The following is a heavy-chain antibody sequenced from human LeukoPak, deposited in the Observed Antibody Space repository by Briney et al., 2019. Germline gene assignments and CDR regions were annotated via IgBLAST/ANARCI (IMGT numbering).Heavy chain of an antibody. D-gene: IGHD3-3*01. V-gene: IGHV3-11*01. Sequence: GGSLTVSCLASGFTFSDYYMSWLRQAPGKGLEWVWYMSSSGSVIYYADSVKGRFTISRDNAKNSLYLQMNNLRVEDTAMYYCARSRSGQYWGQGTLVTVSS. CDR3: ARSRSGQY. CDR1: GFTFSDYY. CDR2: MSSSGSVI. J-gene: IGHJ4*02.